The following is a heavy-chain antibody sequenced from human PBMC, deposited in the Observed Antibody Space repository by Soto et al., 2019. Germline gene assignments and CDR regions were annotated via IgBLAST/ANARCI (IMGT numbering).Heavy chain of an antibody. V-gene: IGHV3-30-3*01. Sequence: QVQLVESGGGVVQPGRSLRLSCAASGFTFSSYAMHWVRQAPGKGLEWVAVISYDGSNKYYADSVKGRFTISRDNSKNTLYLQMNSLRAEDTAVYYCARDGSGKLWEPYYFDYWGQGTLVTVSS. CDR2: ISYDGSNK. CDR3: ARDGSGKLWEPYYFDY. D-gene: IGHD3-10*01. CDR1: GFTFSSYA. J-gene: IGHJ4*02.